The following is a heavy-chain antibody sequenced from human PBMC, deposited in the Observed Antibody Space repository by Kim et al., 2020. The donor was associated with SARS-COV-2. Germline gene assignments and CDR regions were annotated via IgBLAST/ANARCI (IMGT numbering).Heavy chain of an antibody. Sequence: YAQGFTGRFVFSLDTSVSTAYLHISSLKAEDTAVYYCARELGSWYGFGDYWGQGTLVTVSS. D-gene: IGHD6-13*01. V-gene: IGHV7-4-1*02. CDR3: ARELGSWYGFGDY. J-gene: IGHJ4*02.